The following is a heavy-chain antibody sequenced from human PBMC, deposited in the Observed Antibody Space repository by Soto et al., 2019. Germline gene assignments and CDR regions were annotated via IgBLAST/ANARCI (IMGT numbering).Heavy chain of an antibody. CDR1: GYTFTTHG. D-gene: IGHD3-3*01. V-gene: IGHV1-18*01. J-gene: IGHJ6*02. CDR3: ARVFQPPYYYGMDV. Sequence: ASVKVSCKASGYTFTTHGISWVRQAPGQGLEWMGWISPYNGNTNYAQKLQGRVTMTTDTSTSTAYMELRSLRSDDTAVYYCARVFQPPYYYGMDVWGQGTTVTVSS. CDR2: ISPYNGNT.